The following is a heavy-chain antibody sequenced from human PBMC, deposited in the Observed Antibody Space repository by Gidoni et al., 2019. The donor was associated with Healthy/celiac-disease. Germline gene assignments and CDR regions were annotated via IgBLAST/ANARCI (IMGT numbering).Heavy chain of an antibody. V-gene: IGHV1-69*01. CDR3: ARSKQSAAGSRHGMDV. Sequence: QVQLVQSGAEVKKPGSSVKVSCKASGGTFSSYAISWVRQSPGQGLEWMGGIIPLFGTANYAQKFQGRVTITADESTSTAYMELSSLRSEDTAVYYCARSKQSAAGSRHGMDVWGQGTTVTVSS. J-gene: IGHJ6*02. D-gene: IGHD6-13*01. CDR1: GGTFSSYA. CDR2: IIPLFGTA.